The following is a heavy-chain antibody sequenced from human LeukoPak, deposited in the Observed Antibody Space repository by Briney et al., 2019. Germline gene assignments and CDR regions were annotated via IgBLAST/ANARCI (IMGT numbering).Heavy chain of an antibody. Sequence: PGGSLRLSCAASGFTFSDYYMSWIRQAPGKGLEWVSYISSSGSTIYYADSVKGRCTISRDNAKNSLYLQMNSLRAEDTAVYYCARDEYYYDSSTGFDYWGQGTLVTVSS. D-gene: IGHD3-22*01. CDR3: ARDEYYYDSSTGFDY. CDR2: ISSSGSTI. V-gene: IGHV3-11*04. CDR1: GFTFSDYY. J-gene: IGHJ4*02.